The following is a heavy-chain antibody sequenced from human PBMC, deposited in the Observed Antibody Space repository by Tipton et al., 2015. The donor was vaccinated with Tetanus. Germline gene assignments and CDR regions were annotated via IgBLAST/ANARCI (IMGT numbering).Heavy chain of an antibody. CDR2: ISSTTSYI. Sequence: SLRLSCAASGFTFDDYAMHRVRQAPGRGLEWVSSISSTTSYIYYSDSVKGRFTISRDNAKNSLYLQMNSLTADDTAVYFCASGSSLDYWGQGTLVTVSS. D-gene: IGHD6-6*01. CDR3: ASGSSLDY. J-gene: IGHJ4*02. CDR1: GFTFDDYA. V-gene: IGHV3-21*01.